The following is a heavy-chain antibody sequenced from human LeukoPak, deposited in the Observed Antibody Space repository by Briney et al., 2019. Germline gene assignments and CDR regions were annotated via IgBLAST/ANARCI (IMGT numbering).Heavy chain of an antibody. D-gene: IGHD5-12*01. J-gene: IGHJ6*02. V-gene: IGHV4-30-2*01. CDR3: AAGKEPSRGYDYYYYYGMDV. CDR1: GGSIRSGGYA. Sequence: ASETLSLTCAVSGGSIRSGGYAWNWIRQPPGEGLEWIGYIYENGRTYYNPSLKSRVNISMDRSKNQFSLKLNSVSAADTAVYYCAAGKEPSRGYDYYYYYGMDVWGQGTTVTVSS. CDR2: IYENGRT.